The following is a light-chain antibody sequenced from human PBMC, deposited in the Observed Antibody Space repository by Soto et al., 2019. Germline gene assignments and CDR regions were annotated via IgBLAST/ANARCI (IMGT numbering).Light chain of an antibody. V-gene: IGKV4-1*01. CDR3: QQYYSTPLA. J-gene: IGKJ5*01. Sequence: DIVMTQSPDSLAVSLGERATINCKSSQSVLYSSNNKNYLAWYQQKPGQPPKLLIYWASTRESGVPDRFSGSGSGKDFPLTISSLQAEDVAVYYCQQYYSTPLAFGQGTRLEIK. CDR1: QSVLYSSNNKNY. CDR2: WAS.